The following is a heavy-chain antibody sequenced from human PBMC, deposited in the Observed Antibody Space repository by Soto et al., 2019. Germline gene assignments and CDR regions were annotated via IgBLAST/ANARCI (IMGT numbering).Heavy chain of an antibody. D-gene: IGHD6-13*01. J-gene: IGHJ3*02. CDR3: ARVRPSTRSSSSHALDI. CDR1: GFTFSSYA. CDR2: ISGSGGST. V-gene: IGHV3-23*01. Sequence: GGSLRLSCAASGFTFSSYAMSWVRQAPGKGLEWVSAISGSGGSTYYADSVKGRFTIFRDNAKNSLYLQMNSLRAEDTAVYYCARVRPSTRSSSSHALDIWGQGTMVTVSS.